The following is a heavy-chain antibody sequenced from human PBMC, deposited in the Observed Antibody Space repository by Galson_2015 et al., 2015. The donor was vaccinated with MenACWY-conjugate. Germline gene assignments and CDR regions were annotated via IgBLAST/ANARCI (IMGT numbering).Heavy chain of an antibody. CDR1: GYTFTSYY. D-gene: IGHD4-23*01. V-gene: IGHV1-46*01. CDR2: INPSGGST. CDR3: ARERHGGNPGRDAFDI. J-gene: IGHJ3*02. Sequence: SVKVSCKASGYTFTSYYMHWVRQAPGQGLEWMGIINPSGGSTSYAQKFQGRVTMTRDTSTSTVYMELSSLRSEDTAVFYCARERHGGNPGRDAFDIWGQGTMVTVSS.